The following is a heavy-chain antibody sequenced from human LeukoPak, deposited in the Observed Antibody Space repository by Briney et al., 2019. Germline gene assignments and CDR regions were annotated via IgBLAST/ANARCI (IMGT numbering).Heavy chain of an antibody. D-gene: IGHD3-22*01. CDR1: GFTFGDYA. CDR3: TSVYDTSAYYHSGVDY. V-gene: IGHV3-49*04. Sequence: GGSPRLSCTASGFTFGDYAMSWVRQAPGKGLEWVGFIRSKTYRGTAEYAASVKGRFTISRDDSKSIAYLQTNSLKTDDTAVYYCTSVYDTSAYYHSGVDYWGQGTLVTVSS. J-gene: IGHJ4*02. CDR2: IRSKTYRGTA.